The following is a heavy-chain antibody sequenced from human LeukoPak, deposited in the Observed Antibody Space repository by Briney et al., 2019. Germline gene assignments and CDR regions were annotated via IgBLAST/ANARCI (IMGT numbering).Heavy chain of an antibody. CDR1: GYTFTGYY. J-gene: IGHJ5*02. Sequence: ASVKVSCKASGYTFTGYYMHWVRQAPGQGLEWMRWINPNSGGTNYAQKFQGRVTMTRDTSISTAYMELSRLRSDDTAVYYCARDPPCSSSWYAGEVNWFDPWGQGTLVTVSS. V-gene: IGHV1-2*02. CDR3: ARDPPCSSSWYAGEVNWFDP. D-gene: IGHD6-13*01. CDR2: INPNSGGT.